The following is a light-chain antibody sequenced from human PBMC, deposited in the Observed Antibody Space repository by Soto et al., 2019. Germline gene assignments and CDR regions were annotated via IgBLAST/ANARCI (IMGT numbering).Light chain of an antibody. CDR1: SSDVGGYNY. J-gene: IGLJ1*01. CDR2: DVS. Sequence: QSALTQPRSVSGSPGQSVTISCTGTSSDVGGYNYVSWYQQHPGKAPKLMIYDVSKRPSGVPDRFSGSKSGNTASLTISGLLAEDEADYYCCSYAGNYTHVFGTGTKFTVL. CDR3: CSYAGNYTHV. V-gene: IGLV2-11*01.